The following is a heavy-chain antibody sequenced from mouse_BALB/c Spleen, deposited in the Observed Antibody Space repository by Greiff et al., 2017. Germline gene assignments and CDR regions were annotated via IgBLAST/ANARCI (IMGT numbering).Heavy chain of an antibody. CDR3: ARSGRYDVPY. CDR2: ISSGSSTI. CDR1: GFTFSSFG. Sequence: EVHLVESGGGLVQPGGSRKLSCAASGFTFSSFGMHWVRQAPEKGLEWVAYISSGSSTIYYADTVKGRFTISRDNPKNTLFLQMTSLRSEDTAMYYCARSGRYDVPYWGQGTLVTVSA. V-gene: IGHV5-17*02. J-gene: IGHJ3*01. D-gene: IGHD2-14*01.